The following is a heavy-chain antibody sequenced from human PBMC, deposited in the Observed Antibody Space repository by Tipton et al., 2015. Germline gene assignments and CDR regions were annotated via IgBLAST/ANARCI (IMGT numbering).Heavy chain of an antibody. V-gene: IGHV4-61*01. Sequence: TLSLTCTVSGGSVSTSNYYWGWIRQSPGKGLEWIGYISYSGNTHYNPSLKRRVTISLDTSKNQFSLTLNSVTAADTAVYYCARHTVTTEFDVFDIWGQGTRVTVSS. CDR3: ARHTVTTEFDVFDI. J-gene: IGHJ3*02. D-gene: IGHD4-17*01. CDR2: ISYSGNT. CDR1: GGSVSTSNYY.